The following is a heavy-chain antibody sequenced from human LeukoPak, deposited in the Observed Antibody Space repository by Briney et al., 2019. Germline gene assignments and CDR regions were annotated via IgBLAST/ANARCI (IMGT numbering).Heavy chain of an antibody. D-gene: IGHD3-3*01. J-gene: IGHJ5*02. CDR3: ATYYDFWSGYLWFDP. Sequence: ASVRVSCKASGYTFTSYGISWVRQAPGQGLEWMGWISAYNGNTNYAQKLQGRVTMTTDTSTSTAYMELRSLRSDDTAVYYCATYYDFWSGYLWFDPWGQGTLVTVSS. CDR2: ISAYNGNT. CDR1: GYTFTSYG. V-gene: IGHV1-18*01.